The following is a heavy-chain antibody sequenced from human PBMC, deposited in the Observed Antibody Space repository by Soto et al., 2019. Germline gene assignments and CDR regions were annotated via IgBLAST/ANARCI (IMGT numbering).Heavy chain of an antibody. CDR3: ARGSWDDVSGHYYMDV. Sequence: QVQLQQSSPGLVKPSQALSLTCDISGDSVSSNSAGWNWIRQTPSRGLEWLGRTYYKSKWYYTYAASVKSRITVSPDTSKNQFSLQLNSVTPEDTAVYYCARGSWDDVSGHYYMDVWDKGTTVTVSS. J-gene: IGHJ6*03. CDR2: TYYKSKWYY. V-gene: IGHV6-1*01. D-gene: IGHD1-1*01. CDR1: GDSVSSNSAG.